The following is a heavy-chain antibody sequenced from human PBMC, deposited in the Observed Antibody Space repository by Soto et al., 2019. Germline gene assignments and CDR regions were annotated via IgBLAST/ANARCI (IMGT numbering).Heavy chain of an antibody. D-gene: IGHD1-1*01. CDR3: SRQLTGRTTGYWFDS. Sequence: VQLVESGGGLVKPGGSLRLSCAASGFVFSDYYMTWIRQAPGKGLEWISDISSGGAVLNFADSVRGRFTISRDNTNNSLYLQMNNLRAEDAAIYYCSRQLTGRTTGYWFDSWGQGTLVTVSS. CDR1: GFVFSDYY. V-gene: IGHV3-11*01. J-gene: IGHJ5*01. CDR2: ISSGGAVL.